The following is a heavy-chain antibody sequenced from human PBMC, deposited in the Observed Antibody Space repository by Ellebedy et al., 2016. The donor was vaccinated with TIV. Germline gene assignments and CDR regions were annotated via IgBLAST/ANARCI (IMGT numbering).Heavy chain of an antibody. CDR2: IYGDGTT. D-gene: IGHD3-10*01. CDR3: ANNLVVRGEGWNNGMDI. CDR1: GFTVGTNY. Sequence: GESLKISCAVSGFTVGTNYLSWVRQAPGKGLEWVSTIYGDGTTYYADSVRGRFTISRDNSKNTLYLQMKSLRADDTAVYYCANNLVVRGEGWNNGMDIWGQGTTVTVSS. J-gene: IGHJ6*02. V-gene: IGHV3-66*01.